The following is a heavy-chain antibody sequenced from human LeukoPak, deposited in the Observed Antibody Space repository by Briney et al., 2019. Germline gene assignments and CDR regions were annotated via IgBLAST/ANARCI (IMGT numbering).Heavy chain of an antibody. J-gene: IGHJ6*03. Sequence: ASVKVSCKVSEYALTELSIHWVRQTPGKGLECMGGFDPEGGETIYAQKFQGRVTMTEDTSTDTAYMELSSLTSDDTAVYYCAGAVWFGELLLSYMDVWGKGTTVTVSS. CDR2: FDPEGGET. CDR3: AGAVWFGELLLSYMDV. CDR1: EYALTELS. V-gene: IGHV1-24*01. D-gene: IGHD3-10*01.